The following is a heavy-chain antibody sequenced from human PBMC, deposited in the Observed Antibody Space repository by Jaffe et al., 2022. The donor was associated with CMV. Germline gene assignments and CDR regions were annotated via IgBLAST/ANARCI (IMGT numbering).Heavy chain of an antibody. CDR1: GGSISSSSYY. CDR2: IYYSGST. CDR3: ARPQWELEVGAFDI. D-gene: IGHD1-26*01. J-gene: IGHJ3*02. V-gene: IGHV4-39*01. Sequence: QLQLQESGPGLVKPSETLSLTCTVSGGSISSSSYYWGWIRQPPGKGLEWIGSIYYSGSTYYNPSLKSRVTISVDTSKNQFSLKLSSVTAADTAVYYCARPQWELEVGAFDIWGQGTMVTVSS.